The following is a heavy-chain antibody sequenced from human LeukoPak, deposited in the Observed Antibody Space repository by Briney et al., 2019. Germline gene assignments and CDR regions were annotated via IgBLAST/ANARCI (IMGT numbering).Heavy chain of an antibody. Sequence: ETLSLTCTVSVGSISSSSYYWGWIRQPPGEGLGWIVSIYYSGSTYYNPSLKRRVTISVDMSKNQFSMKLSSVTAADTAVYYCASQILVLVVATGGHCDSWGQRTLVTVSS. CDR1: VGSISSSSYY. V-gene: IGHV4-39*01. J-gene: IGHJ4*02. CDR2: IYYSGST. CDR3: ASQILVLVVATGGHCDS. D-gene: IGHD2-15*01.